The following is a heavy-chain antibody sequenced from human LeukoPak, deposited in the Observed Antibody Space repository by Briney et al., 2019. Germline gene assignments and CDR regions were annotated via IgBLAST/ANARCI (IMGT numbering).Heavy chain of an antibody. CDR3: AREFTIPAPYDSSGYYALGT. V-gene: IGHV1-3*01. J-gene: IGHJ5*02. D-gene: IGHD3-22*01. Sequence: ASVKVSCKASGYTFTSYAMHWVRQAPGQRLEWMGWINAGNGNTKYSQKFQGRVTITADESTSTAYMELSSLRSEDTAVYYCAREFTIPAPYDSSGYYALGTWGQGTLVTVSS. CDR1: GYTFTSYA. CDR2: INAGNGNT.